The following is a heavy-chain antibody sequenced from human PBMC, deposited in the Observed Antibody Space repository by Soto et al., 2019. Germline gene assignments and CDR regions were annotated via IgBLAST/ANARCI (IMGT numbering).Heavy chain of an antibody. D-gene: IGHD1-26*01. V-gene: IGHV6-1*01. CDR2: TYYRSKWYY. Sequence: PXQSLSLTFAITGDSVSSNSAGWSWVRQSPSRGLEWLGRTYYRSKWYYEYAVSVRGRITINPDTSKNQYSLQLNSVTPEDTAVYFCARGEQYSGRIFDYWGQGTLVTGSS. J-gene: IGHJ4*01. CDR3: ARGEQYSGRIFDY. CDR1: GDSVSSNSAG.